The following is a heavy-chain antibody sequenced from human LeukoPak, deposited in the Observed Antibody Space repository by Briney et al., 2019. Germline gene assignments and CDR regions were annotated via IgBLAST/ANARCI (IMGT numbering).Heavy chain of an antibody. J-gene: IGHJ6*03. CDR2: ISSSSSYI. CDR3: AREYSGTLSDYYYTDV. V-gene: IGHV3-21*01. CDR1: GFTFSSYS. Sequence: GGSLRLSCAASGFTFSSYSMNWVRQAPGKGLEWVSSISSSSSYIYYADSVKGRFTISRDNAKNSLYLQMNSLRAEDTAVYYCAREYSGTLSDYYYTDVWGKGTTVTISS. D-gene: IGHD1-26*01.